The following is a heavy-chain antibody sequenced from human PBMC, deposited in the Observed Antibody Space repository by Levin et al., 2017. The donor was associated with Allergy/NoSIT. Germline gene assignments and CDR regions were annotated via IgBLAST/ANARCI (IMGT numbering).Heavy chain of an antibody. CDR1: GFTFSSYA. D-gene: IGHD2-15*01. V-gene: IGHV3-23*01. Sequence: PGGSLRLSCAASGFTFSSYAMSWVRQAPGKGLEWVSAISGSGGSTYYADSVKGRFTISRDNSKNTLYLQMNSLRAEDTAVYYCAKATYCSGGSCYFDYWGQGTLVTVSS. J-gene: IGHJ4*02. CDR3: AKATYCSGGSCYFDY. CDR2: ISGSGGST.